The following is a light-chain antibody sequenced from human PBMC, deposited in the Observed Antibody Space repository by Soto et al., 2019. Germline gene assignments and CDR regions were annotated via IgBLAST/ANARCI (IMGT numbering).Light chain of an antibody. CDR2: DVS. V-gene: IGLV2-14*01. CDR3: SSYTSSSTGV. Sequence: QSALTQPASVSGSPGQSITISCTGTSSDVGGYNYVSWYQQHPGKAPKLMIYDVSNRPSGVSNRFSGSKSGNTASLTISGLLADDQADYCCSSYTSSSTGVFGGGTKLTVL. CDR1: SSDVGGYNY. J-gene: IGLJ2*01.